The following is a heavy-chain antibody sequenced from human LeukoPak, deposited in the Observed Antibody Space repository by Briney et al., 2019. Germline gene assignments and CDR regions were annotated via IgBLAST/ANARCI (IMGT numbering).Heavy chain of an antibody. J-gene: IGHJ3*02. CDR3: ARGQRRLVGANAFDI. Sequence: SETLSLTCTVSGGSISSYYWSWIRQPPGKGLEWIGYIYYSGSTNYNPSLKSRVTISVDTSKNQFSLKLSSVTAADTAVYYCARGQRRLVGANAFDIWGQGTMVTVSS. CDR2: IYYSGST. D-gene: IGHD1-26*01. V-gene: IGHV4-59*08. CDR1: GGSISSYY.